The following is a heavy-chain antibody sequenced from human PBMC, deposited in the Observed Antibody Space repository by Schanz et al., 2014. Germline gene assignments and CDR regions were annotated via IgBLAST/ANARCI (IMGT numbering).Heavy chain of an antibody. D-gene: IGHD6-13*01. CDR1: GYTFTNFF. CDR3: ARDGVDAAAGGNY. J-gene: IGHJ4*02. CDR2: INPNSGTT. Sequence: QVQLVQSGAEVHKPGASLKISCKASGYTFTNFFLHWVRQAPGQGLEWMGWINPNSGTTNYAQKFQGRVTMTRDTSTSTVYMELSSLRSEDTAVYYCARDGVDAAAGGNYWGQGTLVTVSS. V-gene: IGHV1-46*03.